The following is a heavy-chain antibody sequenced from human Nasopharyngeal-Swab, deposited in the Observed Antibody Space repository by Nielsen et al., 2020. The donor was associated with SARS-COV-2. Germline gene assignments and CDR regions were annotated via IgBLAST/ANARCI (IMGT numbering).Heavy chain of an antibody. CDR3: ARGNTAMDLDY. CDR2: IIPIFGTA. CDR1: GGTFSSYA. Sequence: SVKVSCKASGGTFSSYAISWARQAPGQGLEWMGGIIPIFGTANYAQKFQGRVTITADKSTSTAYMELSSLRSEDTAVYYCARGNTAMDLDYWGQGTLVTVSS. J-gene: IGHJ4*02. D-gene: IGHD5-18*01. V-gene: IGHV1-69*06.